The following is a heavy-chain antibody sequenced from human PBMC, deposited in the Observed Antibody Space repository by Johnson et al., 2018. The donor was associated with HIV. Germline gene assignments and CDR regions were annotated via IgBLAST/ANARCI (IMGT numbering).Heavy chain of an antibody. CDR2: IRNDGSET. J-gene: IGHJ3*01. CDR1: GFDFSSSW. CDR3: ARGLDYDDSSGFRSASFDV. V-gene: IGHV3-74*02. Sequence: VQLVESGGGVVQPGRSLRLSCAASGFDFSSSWMHWVRQAPGKGLVWVSRIRNDGSETAYADSVKGRFFIYSDNSKNTLYWQMDSLRDEDTAVYYCARGLDYDDSSGFRSASFDVWGQGTIVSVSS. D-gene: IGHD3-22*01.